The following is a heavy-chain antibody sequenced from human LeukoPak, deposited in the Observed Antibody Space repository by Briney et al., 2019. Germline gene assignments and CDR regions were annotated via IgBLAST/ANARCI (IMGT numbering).Heavy chain of an antibody. CDR1: GYTFTSYA. D-gene: IGHD3-16*01. J-gene: IGHJ1*01. CDR3: AKVTFGGVIFQH. CDR2: INPNSGDT. V-gene: IGHV1-2*02. Sequence: GASVKVSCKASGYTFTSYAMNWVRQAPGQGLEWMGWINPNSGDTNYAQKFQGRVTMTRDTSISTAYMELSRLRSDDTAVYYCAKVTFGGVIFQHWGQGTLVTVSS.